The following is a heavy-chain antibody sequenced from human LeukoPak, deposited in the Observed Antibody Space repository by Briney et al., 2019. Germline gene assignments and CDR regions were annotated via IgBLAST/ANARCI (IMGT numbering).Heavy chain of an antibody. CDR1: GGSISSGGYY. V-gene: IGHV4-30-2*01. D-gene: IGHD3-16*01. J-gene: IGHJ4*02. CDR2: IYHSGST. Sequence: KPSETLSLTCTVSGGSISSGGYYWSWIRQPPGKGLEWIGYIYHSGSTYYNPSLKSRVTISVDRSKNQFSLKLSSVTAADTAVYYCARDRGAFFDYWGQGTLVTVSS. CDR3: ARDRGAFFDY.